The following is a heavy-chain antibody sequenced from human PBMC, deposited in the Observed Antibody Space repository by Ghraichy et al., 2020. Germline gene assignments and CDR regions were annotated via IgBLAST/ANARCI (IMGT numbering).Heavy chain of an antibody. CDR1: GFTFSDYY. CDR3: VRDISGTTMFGFAY. CDR2: ISSSGSHI. D-gene: IGHD3-10*02. J-gene: IGHJ4*02. V-gene: IGHV3-11*06. Sequence: GGSLRLSCVASGFTFSDYYMSWVRQAPGKGLEWVSHISSSGSHIKYADSVKGRLTISRDNAENSLSLQMSGLRAEDTAVYYCVRDISGTTMFGFAYWGPGTLVTVSS.